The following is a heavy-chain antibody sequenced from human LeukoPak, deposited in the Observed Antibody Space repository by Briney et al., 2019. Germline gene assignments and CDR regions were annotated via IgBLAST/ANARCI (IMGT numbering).Heavy chain of an antibody. V-gene: IGHV3-23*01. CDR3: AKFLGVLWFGNTGIDY. J-gene: IGHJ4*02. D-gene: IGHD3-10*01. Sequence: PGGSLRLSCAASGFTFSSYAMSWVRQASGKGLEWVSAISGSGGSTYYADSVKGRFTISRDNSKNTLYLQMNSLRAEDTAVYYCAKFLGVLWFGNTGIDYWGQGTLVTVSS. CDR1: GFTFSSYA. CDR2: ISGSGGST.